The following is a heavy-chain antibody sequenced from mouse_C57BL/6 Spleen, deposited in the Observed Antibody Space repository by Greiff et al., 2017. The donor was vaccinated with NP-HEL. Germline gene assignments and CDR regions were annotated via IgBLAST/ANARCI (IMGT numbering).Heavy chain of an antibody. D-gene: IGHD1-1*01. CDR1: GYAFTNYL. CDR2: INPGSGGT. Sequence: VQLQQSGAELVRPGTSVKVSCKASGYAFTNYLIEWVKQRPGQGLEWIGVINPGSGGTNYNEKFKGKATLTADKSSSTAYMQLSSLTSEDSAVYFCARGRYYGSPFAYWGQGTLVTVSA. V-gene: IGHV1-54*01. J-gene: IGHJ3*01. CDR3: ARGRYYGSPFAY.